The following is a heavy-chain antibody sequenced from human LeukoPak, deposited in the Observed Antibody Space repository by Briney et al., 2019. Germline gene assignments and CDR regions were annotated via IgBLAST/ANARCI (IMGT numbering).Heavy chain of an antibody. CDR3: ARRPRSYSSSWVFDY. CDR2: INHSGST. V-gene: IGHV4-34*01. J-gene: IGHJ4*02. D-gene: IGHD6-13*01. CDR1: GGSFSGYY. Sequence: SETLSLTCAVYGGSFSGYYWSWIRQPPGKGLEWIGEINHSGSTNYNPSLKSRVTISVDTSKNQFSLKLSSVTAAGTAVYYCARRPRSYSSSWVFDYWGQGTLVTVSS.